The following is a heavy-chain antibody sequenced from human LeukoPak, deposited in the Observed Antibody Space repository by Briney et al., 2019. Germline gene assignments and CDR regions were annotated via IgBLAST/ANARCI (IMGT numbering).Heavy chain of an antibody. Sequence: GGSLRLSCTAAGFSFDDYGMSWVRQIPGKGLEWVAGITWNGGSTDYAVSVRGRFTISRDNAKKSVYLQMNSLRVEDAALYHCARDRGGTYYYDSKGLDAFDIWGQGTMVTVSS. D-gene: IGHD3-22*01. CDR2: ITWNGGST. J-gene: IGHJ3*02. CDR3: ARDRGGTYYYDSKGLDAFDI. CDR1: GFSFDDYG. V-gene: IGHV3-20*01.